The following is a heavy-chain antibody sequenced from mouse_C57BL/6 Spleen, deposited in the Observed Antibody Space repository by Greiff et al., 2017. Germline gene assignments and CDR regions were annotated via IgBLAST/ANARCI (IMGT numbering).Heavy chain of an antibody. V-gene: IGHV1-50*01. CDR2: IDPSDSYT. D-gene: IGHD1-1*01. J-gene: IGHJ2*01. Sequence: VQLQQPGAELVKPGASVKLSCKASGYTFTSYWMQWVKQRPGQGLEWIGEIDPSDSYTNYNQKFKGEATLTVDTSSSTAYMQLSSLTSEDSAVYYCARSSNYPDYWGQGTTLTVSS. CDR3: ARSSNYPDY. CDR1: GYTFTSYW.